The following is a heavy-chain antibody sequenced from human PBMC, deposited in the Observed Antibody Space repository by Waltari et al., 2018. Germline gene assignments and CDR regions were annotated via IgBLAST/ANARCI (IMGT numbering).Heavy chain of an antibody. D-gene: IGHD1-1*01. CDR3: ARDRGRGLYLDT. CDR2: VRGDGKT. CDR1: GDSMSTSDY. Sequence: QLQLQESGPGLVKPSGTLSLICAVSGDSMSTSDYWSWLRQPPGKGLEWVGQVRGDGKTNYNPSFASRVTMSLDTSTYHFALKLTSATAADTALYYCARDRGRGLYLDTWGQGTLVTVSP. V-gene: IGHV4-4*02. J-gene: IGHJ4*02.